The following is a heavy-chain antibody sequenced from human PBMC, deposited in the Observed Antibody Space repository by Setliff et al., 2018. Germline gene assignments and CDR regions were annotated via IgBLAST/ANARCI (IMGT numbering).Heavy chain of an antibody. J-gene: IGHJ3*02. CDR1: GYTLTELS. Sequence: ASVKVSCKVSGYTLTELSRHWVRQAPGKGLEWMGGFDPEDGETIYAQKFQGRVTMTEDTSTDIAYMELSSLRSEDTAVYYCATNAGRSSSWYPRRPGEGHAFDIWGQGTTVTVSS. CDR2: FDPEDGET. V-gene: IGHV1-24*01. D-gene: IGHD6-13*01. CDR3: ATNAGRSSSWYPRRPGEGHAFDI.